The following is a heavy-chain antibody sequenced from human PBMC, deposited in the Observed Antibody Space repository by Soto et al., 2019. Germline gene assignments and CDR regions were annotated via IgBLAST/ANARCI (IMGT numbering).Heavy chain of an antibody. Sequence: SETLSLTCTVSGGSISSGDYCWSWIRQPPGKGLEWIGYIYYSGSTYYNPSLKSRVTISVDTSKNQFSLKLSSVTAADTAVYYCARVGSSIATRPFDYWGQGTLVTVSS. CDR1: GGSISSGDYC. V-gene: IGHV4-30-4*01. CDR3: ARVGSSIATRPFDY. CDR2: IYYSGST. D-gene: IGHD6-6*01. J-gene: IGHJ4*02.